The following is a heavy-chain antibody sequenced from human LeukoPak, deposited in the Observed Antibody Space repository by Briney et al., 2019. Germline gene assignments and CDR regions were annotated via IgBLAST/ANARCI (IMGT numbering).Heavy chain of an antibody. CDR2: INHSGST. V-gene: IGHV4-34*01. CDR3: ARHGYYFGSGSYFQH. D-gene: IGHD3-10*01. J-gene: IGHJ1*01. CDR1: GGSFSGYY. Sequence: SETLSLTCAVYGGSFSGYYWSWIRQPPGKGLEWIGEINHSGSTNYNPSLKSRVTISVDTSKNQFSLKLSSVTAADTAVYYCARHGYYFGSGSYFQHWGQGTLVTVSS.